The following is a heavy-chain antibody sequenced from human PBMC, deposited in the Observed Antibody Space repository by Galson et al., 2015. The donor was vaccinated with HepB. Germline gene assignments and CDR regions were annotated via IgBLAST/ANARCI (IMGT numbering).Heavy chain of an antibody. Sequence: SLRLSCAASGFTFSSYAMHRVRQAPGKGLEWVAVISYDGSKKYYADSVKGRFAISRDNSKNTLYLQMDSLRVEDTAVYYCARGDVSDYVPTPFDSWGQGTLVTVSS. J-gene: IGHJ4*02. D-gene: IGHD1-26*01. V-gene: IGHV3-30*09. CDR2: ISYDGSKK. CDR3: ARGDVSDYVPTPFDS. CDR1: GFTFSSYA.